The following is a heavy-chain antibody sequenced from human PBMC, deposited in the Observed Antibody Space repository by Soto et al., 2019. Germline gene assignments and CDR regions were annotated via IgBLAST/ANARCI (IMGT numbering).Heavy chain of an antibody. CDR2: INSDGSST. CDR1: GFTFSSYW. Sequence: LRLSCAASGFTFSSYWMHWVRQAPGKGLVWVSRINSDGSSTSYADSVKGRFTISRDNAKNTLYLQMNSLRAEDTDVYYCARDRIAEAGTAYDYWGQGTLVTVSS. CDR3: ARDRIAEAGTAYDY. D-gene: IGHD6-13*01. J-gene: IGHJ4*02. V-gene: IGHV3-74*01.